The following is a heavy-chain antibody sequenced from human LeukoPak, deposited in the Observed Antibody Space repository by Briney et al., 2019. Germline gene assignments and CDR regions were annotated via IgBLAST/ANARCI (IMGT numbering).Heavy chain of an antibody. CDR2: INPNSGGT. CDR3: ARDRRVSYYFFN. V-gene: IGHV1-2*02. J-gene: IGHJ4*02. CDR1: GYTFTGYY. Sequence: ASVKVSCKASGYTFTGYYIHWVRQAPGQGLEWMGWINPNSGGTNYAQKFQGRVTMTRDTSISTAYMELSRLRSDDTAVYYCARDRRVSYYFFNWGQGTLVTVSS. D-gene: IGHD1-26*01.